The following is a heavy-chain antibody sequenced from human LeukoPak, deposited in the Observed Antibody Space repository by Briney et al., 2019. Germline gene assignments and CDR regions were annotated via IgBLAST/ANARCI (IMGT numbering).Heavy chain of an antibody. D-gene: IGHD3-10*01. V-gene: IGHV4-59*08. J-gene: IGHJ3*02. CDR1: GDSISSYD. CDR3: ARPPVSGLIDGFDI. CDR2: AYHSGST. Sequence: SETLSLTCTVSGDSISSYDWSWIRQPPGKGLEWIGYAYHSGSTYYNPSLKSRVTISVDTSNNEFSLKLRSVTAADTAVYYCARPPVSGLIDGFDIWGQGTMVTVSS.